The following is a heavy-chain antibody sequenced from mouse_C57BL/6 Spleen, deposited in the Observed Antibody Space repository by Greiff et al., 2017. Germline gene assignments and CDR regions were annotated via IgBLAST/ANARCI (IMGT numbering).Heavy chain of an antibody. CDR1: GYTFTSYW. J-gene: IGHJ2*01. V-gene: IGHV1-52*01. D-gene: IGHD2-12*01. Sequence: QVQLQQPGAELVRPGSSVKLSCKASGYTFTSYWMHWVKQRPIQGLEWIGNIDPSDSETPYNQKFKDKATLTVDKSSSTAYMQLSRLTSEDSAVYYCARGNYSDWDYWGQGTTLTVSS. CDR2: IDPSDSET. CDR3: ARGNYSDWDY.